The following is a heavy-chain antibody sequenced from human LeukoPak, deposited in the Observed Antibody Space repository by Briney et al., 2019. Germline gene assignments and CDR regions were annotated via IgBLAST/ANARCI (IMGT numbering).Heavy chain of an antibody. CDR3: ARDSLYPKNWFDP. Sequence: GRSLRLSCAASGFTFSSYAMHWDRQAPGKGLEWVAVISYDGSNKYYADSVKGRFTISRDNSKNTLYLQMNSLRAEDTAVYYCARDSLYPKNWFDPWGQGTLVTVSS. V-gene: IGHV3-30*01. J-gene: IGHJ5*02. D-gene: IGHD2-2*02. CDR2: ISYDGSNK. CDR1: GFTFSSYA.